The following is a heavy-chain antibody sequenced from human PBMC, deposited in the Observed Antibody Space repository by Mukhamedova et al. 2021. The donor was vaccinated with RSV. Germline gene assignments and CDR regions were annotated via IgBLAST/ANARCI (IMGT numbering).Heavy chain of an antibody. V-gene: IGHV3-48*02. CDR1: YS. CDR3: ARDRDHALDY. CDR2: IGSRSTSI. J-gene: IGHJ4*02. Sequence: YSMNWVRQAPGKGLEWVSYIGSRSTSIKYADSVEGRFTISRDNAKNSLYLQMYSLRDEDTAIYYCARDRDHALDYWGQGTRVT. D-gene: IGHD1-14*01.